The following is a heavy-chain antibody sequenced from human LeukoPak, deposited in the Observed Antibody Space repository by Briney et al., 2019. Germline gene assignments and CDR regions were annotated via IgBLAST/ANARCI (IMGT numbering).Heavy chain of an antibody. Sequence: PSETLSLTCTVSGASISTYYWSWIRQPPGKGLEWIGYIYYSGSTNYNPSLKSRVTISVDTSKNQFSLKLSSVTAADTAVYYCARAGPYYYDSSGFLEGQWYFDLWGRGTLVTVSS. V-gene: IGHV4-59*01. D-gene: IGHD3-22*01. CDR2: IYYSGST. J-gene: IGHJ2*01. CDR3: ARAGPYYYDSSGFLEGQWYFDL. CDR1: GASISTYY.